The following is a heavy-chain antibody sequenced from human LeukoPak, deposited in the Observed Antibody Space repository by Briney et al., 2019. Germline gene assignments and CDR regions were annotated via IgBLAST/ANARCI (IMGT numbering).Heavy chain of an antibody. Sequence: SETLSLTCSVSGGTIRGSWWSWLREPAGKGPEWLGRINDSGTTRYDPSLKSRLTMSVDTSKDQFSLKLTSVTAADTAVYYCVRGLSASNDFNWFECWGRGILVTVSS. CDR3: VRGLSASNDFNWFEC. D-gene: IGHD1-1*01. V-gene: IGHV4-4*07. J-gene: IGHJ5*01. CDR2: INDSGTT. CDR1: GGTIRGSW.